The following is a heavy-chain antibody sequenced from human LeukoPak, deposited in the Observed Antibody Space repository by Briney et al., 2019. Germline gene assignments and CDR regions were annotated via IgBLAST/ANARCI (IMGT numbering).Heavy chain of an antibody. CDR2: ITYDGSNK. D-gene: IGHD6-13*01. CDR1: GFTFSSYG. V-gene: IGHV3-30*18. Sequence: PGGSLRLSCAASGFTFSSYGMHWVRQAPGKGLEWVAVITYDGSNKYYADSVKGRFTISRDNSKNTLYLQMNSLRAEDTAVYYCAKGHSSSWYRGDPGGYWGQGTLVTVSS. CDR3: AKGHSSSWYRGDPGGY. J-gene: IGHJ4*02.